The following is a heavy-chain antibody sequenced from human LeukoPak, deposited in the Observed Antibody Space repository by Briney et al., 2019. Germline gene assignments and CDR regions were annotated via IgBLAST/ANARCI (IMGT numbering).Heavy chain of an antibody. V-gene: IGHV3-23*01. CDR2: ISGSGGST. J-gene: IGHJ4*02. CDR3: AKVGAIVVATAVFDY. D-gene: IGHD2-21*02. Sequence: GGSLRLSCAASGFTFSSYAMSWVRQAPGKGLEWVSAISGSGGSTYYADSVKGRFTISRDNSKNTLYLQMNSLRAEDTAVYYCAKVGAIVVATAVFDYWGQGTLVTVSS. CDR1: GFTFSSYA.